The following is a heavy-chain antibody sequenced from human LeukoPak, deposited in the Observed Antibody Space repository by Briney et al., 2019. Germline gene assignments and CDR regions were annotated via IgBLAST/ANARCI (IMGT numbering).Heavy chain of an antibody. CDR2: IYTSGST. V-gene: IGHV4-4*09. CDR3: ASIAAAGSLRH. CDR1: GGSISSYY. Sequence: SETLSLTCTVSGGSISSYYWSWIRQPPGKGLEWIGYIYTSGSTNYNPSLKSRVTISVDTSKNQFSLKQSSVPAADTAVYYCASIAAAGSLRHWGQGTLVTVSS. J-gene: IGHJ1*01. D-gene: IGHD6-13*01.